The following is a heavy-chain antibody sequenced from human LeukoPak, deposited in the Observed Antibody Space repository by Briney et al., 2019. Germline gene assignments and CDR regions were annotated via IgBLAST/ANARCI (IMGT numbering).Heavy chain of an antibody. CDR1: GYTFSSFS. V-gene: IGHV3-21*01. D-gene: IGHD3-22*01. J-gene: IGHJ4*02. CDR2: ISVRSNYI. Sequence: PGGSLRLSCVASGYTFSSFSINWVRQAPGKGLEWVSSISVRSNYIYYAGSVRGRFSISRDDARNSLYLQMDSLRGDDTAVYYCARLRRNSDSSGYYYYYDYWGQGTLVTVSS. CDR3: ARLRRNSDSSGYYYYYDY.